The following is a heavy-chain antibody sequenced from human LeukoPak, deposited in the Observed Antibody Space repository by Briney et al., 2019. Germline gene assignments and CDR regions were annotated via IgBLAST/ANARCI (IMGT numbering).Heavy chain of an antibody. J-gene: IGHJ6*03. V-gene: IGHV4-4*07. Sequence: PSETLSLTCSVSGGSISSYYWSWIRQPAGKGLEWIGRVYSSGSTNYNPSLKSRVTMSVDTSKNQFSLKLSSVTAADTAVYYCARDHTVTTGFVNYYYYYMDVWGKGTMVTVSS. D-gene: IGHD4-17*01. CDR3: ARDHTVTTGFVNYYYYYMDV. CDR1: GGSISSYY. CDR2: VYSSGST.